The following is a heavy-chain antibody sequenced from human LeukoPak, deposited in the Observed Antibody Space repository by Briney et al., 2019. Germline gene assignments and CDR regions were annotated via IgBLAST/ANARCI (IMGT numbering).Heavy chain of an antibody. D-gene: IGHD3-10*01. CDR1: GFTVSSNY. V-gene: IGHV3-66*01. CDR2: IYSGGST. Sequence: GGSLTLSCAASGFTVSSNYMSWVRQAPGKGMEWVSVIYSGGSTYYADSVKGRFTISRDNSKNTLYLQMNSLRAEDTAVYYCAREMVWFGEEYFDYWGQGTLVTVSS. J-gene: IGHJ4*02. CDR3: AREMVWFGEEYFDY.